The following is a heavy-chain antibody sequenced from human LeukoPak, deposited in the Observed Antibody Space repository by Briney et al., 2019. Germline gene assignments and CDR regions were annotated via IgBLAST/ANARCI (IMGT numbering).Heavy chain of an antibody. CDR1: GYTFTGYY. V-gene: IGHV1-2*02. CDR2: INPNSGGT. J-gene: IGHJ4*02. CDR3: ARPYYYDSSGLDY. D-gene: IGHD3-22*01. Sequence: ASVKVSCKASGYTFTGYYMHWVRQAPGQGLEWMGWINPNSGGTNYAQKFQGRVTMTRDTSISTAYMELSRLRSDDTAVYYCARPYYYDSSGLDYWGQGTLVTVSS.